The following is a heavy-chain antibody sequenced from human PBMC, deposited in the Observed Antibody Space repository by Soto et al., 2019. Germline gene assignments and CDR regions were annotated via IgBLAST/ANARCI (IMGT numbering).Heavy chain of an antibody. V-gene: IGHV1-69*12. D-gene: IGHD3-3*01. CDR2: NIPIFGTA. Sequence: QVQLVQSGAEVKKPGSSVKVSCKASGGTFSSYAISWVRQAPGQGLEWMGGNIPIFGTANYAQKFQGRVTITAEEAKSTGYVELSSLSSWDTGGDYCAGVRVRFLGWLGSEGWGQGTLVTVSS. CDR1: GGTFSSYA. J-gene: IGHJ4*02. CDR3: AGVRVRFLGWLGSEG.